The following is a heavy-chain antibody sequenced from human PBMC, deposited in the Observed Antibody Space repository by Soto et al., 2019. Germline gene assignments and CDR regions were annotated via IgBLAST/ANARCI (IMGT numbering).Heavy chain of an antibody. J-gene: IGHJ5*02. V-gene: IGHV3-20*04. CDR2: INWNGGST. CDR3: ARGGYDSGSYYNNWFDP. CDR1: GFTFDDYG. D-gene: IGHD3-10*01. Sequence: EVQLVESGGGVVRPGGSLRLSCAASGFTFDDYGMSWVRQAPGKGLEWVSGINWNGGSTGYADSVKGRFTISRDNAKNYLYLEINSLRAEGTALYYCARGGYDSGSYYNNWFDPWGQGTLVTVCS.